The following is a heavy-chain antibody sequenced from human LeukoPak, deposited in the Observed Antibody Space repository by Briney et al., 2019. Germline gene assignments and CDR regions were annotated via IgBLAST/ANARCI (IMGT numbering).Heavy chain of an antibody. CDR2: IDYSGKT. V-gene: IGHV4-39*07. Sequence: SETLSLTCTVSGDSIRGDSFYWGWIRQPPGKGLEWIGSIDYSGKTYYNPSLKSRVTLSVDTSKTQFSLNLTSVTAADTAVYYCARDCCHYRSWSDPWGQGSLVTVSS. J-gene: IGHJ5*02. CDR1: GDSIRGDSFY. CDR3: ARDCCHYRSWSDP. D-gene: IGHD4-11*01.